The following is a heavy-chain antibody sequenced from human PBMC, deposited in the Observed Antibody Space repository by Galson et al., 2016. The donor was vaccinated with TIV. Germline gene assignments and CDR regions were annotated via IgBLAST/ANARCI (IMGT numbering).Heavy chain of an antibody. CDR2: INWNSGRM. CDR1: GFTFEDYA. CDR3: ARDDYYESGVDY. J-gene: IGHJ4*02. Sequence: SLRLSCAASGFTFEDYAMHWVRQAPGKGLEWVSGINWNSGRMGYADSVKGRFTISRDNSKETLFVQLNSLRFEDTAVYYCARDDYYESGVDYWGQGTLVIVSS. V-gene: IGHV3-9*01. D-gene: IGHD3-10*01.